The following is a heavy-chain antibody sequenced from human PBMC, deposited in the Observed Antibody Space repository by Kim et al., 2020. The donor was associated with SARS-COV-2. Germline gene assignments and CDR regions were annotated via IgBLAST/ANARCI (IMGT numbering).Heavy chain of an antibody. CDR2: ISYDGSNK. D-gene: IGHD3-22*01. Sequence: GGSLRLSCAASGFTFSSYAMHWVRQAPGKGLEWVAVISYDGSNKYYADSVKGRFTISRDNSKNTLYLQMNSLRAEDTAVYYCARDPDYYDSSGYGMDVWGQGTTVTVSS. V-gene: IGHV3-30*04. CDR3: ARDPDYYDSSGYGMDV. CDR1: GFTFSSYA. J-gene: IGHJ6*02.